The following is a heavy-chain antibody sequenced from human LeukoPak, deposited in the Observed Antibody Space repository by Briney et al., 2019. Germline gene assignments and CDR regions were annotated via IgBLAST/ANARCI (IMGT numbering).Heavy chain of an antibody. Sequence: PSETLSLTCTVSGGSISSSSYYWGWIRQPPGKGLEWIGSIYYSGSTYYNPSLKSRVTISVDTSKDQFSLKLSSVTAADTAVYYCARRLWIRYDSSGCYPEFDYWGQGTLVTVSS. CDR3: ARRLWIRYDSSGCYPEFDY. V-gene: IGHV4-39*01. J-gene: IGHJ4*02. CDR2: IYYSGST. CDR1: GGSISSSSYY. D-gene: IGHD3-22*01.